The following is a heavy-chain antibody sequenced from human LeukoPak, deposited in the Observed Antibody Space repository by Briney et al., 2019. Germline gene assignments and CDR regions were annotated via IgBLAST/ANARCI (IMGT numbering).Heavy chain of an antibody. CDR2: IKQDGSEK. Sequence: GGSLRLSCAASGFTFSSYWMSWVRQAPGKGLEWVANIKQDGSEKYYVDSVKGRFTISRDNAKNSLYLQMNSLRAEDTAVYYCARDPHYGSGGYGYFDYWGQGTLVTVSS. D-gene: IGHD3-10*01. J-gene: IGHJ4*02. CDR3: ARDPHYGSGGYGYFDY. V-gene: IGHV3-7*01. CDR1: GFTFSSYW.